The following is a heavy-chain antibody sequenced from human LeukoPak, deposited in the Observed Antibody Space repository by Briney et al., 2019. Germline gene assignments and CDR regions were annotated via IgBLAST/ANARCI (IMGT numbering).Heavy chain of an antibody. CDR1: GYSISTGYY. CDR3: ARGRGPEITMVRGVTDFDY. Sequence: SETLSLTCTVSGYSISTGYYWEWIRQPPGEGLEWIGSIYHSGSTYYNPSLKGRVTISRDTSKNQFSLKLSSVTAADTAVYYCARGRGPEITMVRGVTDFDYWGQGTLVTVSS. CDR2: IYHSGST. V-gene: IGHV4-38-2*02. J-gene: IGHJ4*02. D-gene: IGHD3-10*01.